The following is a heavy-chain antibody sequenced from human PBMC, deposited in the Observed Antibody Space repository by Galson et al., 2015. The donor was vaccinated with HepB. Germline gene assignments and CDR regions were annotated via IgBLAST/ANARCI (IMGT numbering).Heavy chain of an antibody. CDR1: GFTFSSYS. J-gene: IGHJ4*02. V-gene: IGHV3-21*01. CDR2: ISSSSSSYI. CDR3: ARAGRSSSWLWGFDY. D-gene: IGHD6-13*01. Sequence: SLRLSCAASGFTFSSYSMNWVRQAPGKGLEWVSSISSSSSSYIYYADSVKGRFTISRDNAKNSLYLQMNSLRAEDTAVYYCARAGRSSSWLWGFDYWGQGTLVTVSS.